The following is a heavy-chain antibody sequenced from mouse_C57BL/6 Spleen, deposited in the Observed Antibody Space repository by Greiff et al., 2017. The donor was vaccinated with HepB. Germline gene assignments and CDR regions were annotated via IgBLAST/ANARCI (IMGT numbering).Heavy chain of an antibody. CDR2: IWSGGST. D-gene: IGHD6-5*01. V-gene: IGHV2-2*01. J-gene: IGHJ4*01. CDR1: GFSLTSYG. CDR3: ASPPPNKGYYAMDY. Sequence: VKLMESGPGLVQPSQSLSITCTVSGFSLTSYGVHWVRQSPGKGLEWLGVIWSGGSTDYNAAFISRLSISKDNSKSQVFFKMNSLQADDTAIYYWASPPPNKGYYAMDYWGQGTSVTVSS.